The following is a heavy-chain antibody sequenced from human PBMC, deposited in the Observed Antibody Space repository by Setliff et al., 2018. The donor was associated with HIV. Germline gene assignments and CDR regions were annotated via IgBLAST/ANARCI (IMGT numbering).Heavy chain of an antibody. CDR3: ARGLPSV. V-gene: IGHV4-61*02. J-gene: IGHJ4*02. CDR1: GGSISSGSYY. Sequence: SETLSLTCTVSGGSISSGSYYWSWIRQPAGKGLEWIGRIYTSGSTNYNPSLKSRVTISVDTSKNQFSLKLSSATAADTAVYYCARGLPSVWGQGTLVTVS. CDR2: IYTSGST.